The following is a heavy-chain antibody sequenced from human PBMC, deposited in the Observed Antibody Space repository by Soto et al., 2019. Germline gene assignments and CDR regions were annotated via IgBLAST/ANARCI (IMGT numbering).Heavy chain of an antibody. V-gene: IGHV4-59*01. CDR1: GGYISSYY. J-gene: IGHJ6*02. CDR2: IYYSGST. Sequence: QVQLQESGPGLVKPSETQSLTCTVAGGYISSYYWSWIRQPPGKGLEWIGYIYYSGSTNYNSSLKSRVTISVDTSKNQFSLKLSSVTAADTAVYYCARGSAALYYGMDDWGQGTTVTVSS. CDR3: ARGSAALYYGMDD. D-gene: IGHD2-2*01.